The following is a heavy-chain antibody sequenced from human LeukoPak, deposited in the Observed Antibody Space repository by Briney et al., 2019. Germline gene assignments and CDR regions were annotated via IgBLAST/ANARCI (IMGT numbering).Heavy chain of an antibody. J-gene: IGHJ4*02. CDR2: INHSGST. CDR1: GGSFSGYY. V-gene: IGHV4-34*01. D-gene: IGHD3-22*01. CDR3: AAGVGYYYDSSGYYGARGPGPFDY. Sequence: SETLSLTCAVYGGSFSGYYWSWIRQPPGKGLEWIGEINHSGSTNYNPSLKSRVTISVDTSKNQFSLKLSSVTAADTAVYYCAAGVGYYYDSSGYYGARGPGPFDYWGQGTLVTVSS.